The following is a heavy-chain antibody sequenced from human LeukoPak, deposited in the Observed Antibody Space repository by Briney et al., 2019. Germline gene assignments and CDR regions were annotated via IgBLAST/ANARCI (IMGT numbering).Heavy chain of an antibody. CDR3: ARPYYVAANYYFDY. V-gene: IGHV3-53*01. Sequence: GGSLRLSCAASGFTVSANFMSWVRQAPGKGLEWVSVIYTGGSTYYADSVKGRFTISRDDSKNTLYLQVNSLRAEDTAVYYCARPYYVAANYYFDYWGQGTLVTVSS. CDR1: GFTVSANF. J-gene: IGHJ4*02. CDR2: IYTGGST. D-gene: IGHD1-26*01.